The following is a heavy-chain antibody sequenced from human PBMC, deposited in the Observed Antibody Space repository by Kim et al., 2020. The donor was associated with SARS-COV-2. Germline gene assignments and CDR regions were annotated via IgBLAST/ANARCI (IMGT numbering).Heavy chain of an antibody. D-gene: IGHD6-13*01. Sequence: YVDSFKGRFTISRHNAKNSLYLQMNSLGAEDTAVYYCAREGGIAAAGTAYWGQGTLVTVSS. J-gene: IGHJ4*02. CDR3: AREGGIAAAGTAY. V-gene: IGHV3-7*03.